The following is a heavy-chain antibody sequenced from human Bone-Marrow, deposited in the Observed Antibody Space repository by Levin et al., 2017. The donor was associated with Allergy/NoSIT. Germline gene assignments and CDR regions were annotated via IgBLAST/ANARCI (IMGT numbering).Heavy chain of an antibody. V-gene: IGHV4-4*02. CDR1: GGSIADSNW. Sequence: SQTLSLTCAVSGGSIADSNWWSWVRQPPGKGLEWIGEMYHSGSANYNPSLKSRVTISVDASKNQLSLKLSSVTAADTAVYFCARRKYGSGSYFDFWGQGSLVTVSS. D-gene: IGHD3-10*01. J-gene: IGHJ4*02. CDR3: ARRKYGSGSYFDF. CDR2: MYHSGSA.